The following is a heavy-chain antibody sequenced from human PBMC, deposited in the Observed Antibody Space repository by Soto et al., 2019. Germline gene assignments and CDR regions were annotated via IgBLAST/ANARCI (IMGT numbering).Heavy chain of an antibody. D-gene: IGHD2-2*01. CDR2: IIPSFGTA. J-gene: IGHJ6*02. CDR3: AGGRVVVPASYYYYGMDV. CDR1: GGTFSSYA. V-gene: IGHV1-69*06. Sequence: QVQLVQSGAEVKKPGSSVKVSCKASGGTFSSYAISWVRQAPGQGLEWKGGIIPSFGTANYAQKFQGRVTITADKSTSTAYMELSSLRSEDTAVYYCAGGRVVVPASYYYYGMDVWGQGTTVTVSS.